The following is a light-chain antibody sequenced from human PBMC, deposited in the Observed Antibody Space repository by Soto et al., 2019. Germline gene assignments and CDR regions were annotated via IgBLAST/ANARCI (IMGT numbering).Light chain of an antibody. CDR2: EDN. CDR3: QSYDSSIDVV. Sequence: NFMLTQPHSVSESPGKTVTISCTRSSGSIASNYVQWYQQRPGSAPTTVLYEDNQRPSGVHDRFSGSIDSSSNSASLTISGLKTEDEADYYCQSYDSSIDVVFGGGTKLTVL. CDR1: SGSIASNY. V-gene: IGLV6-57*04. J-gene: IGLJ2*01.